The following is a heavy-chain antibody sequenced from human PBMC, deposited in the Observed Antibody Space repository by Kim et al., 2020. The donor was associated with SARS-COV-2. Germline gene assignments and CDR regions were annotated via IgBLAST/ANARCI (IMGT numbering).Heavy chain of an antibody. Sequence: SVKVSCKASGFTFTSSAVQWVRQARGQRLEWIGWIVVGSGNTNYAQKFQERVTITRDMSTSTAYMELSSLRSEDTAVYYCAAAYCTNGVCYTLDWYFDLWGRGTLVTVSS. V-gene: IGHV1-58*01. J-gene: IGHJ2*01. CDR1: GFTFTSSA. CDR3: AAAYCTNGVCYTLDWYFDL. CDR2: IVVGSGNT. D-gene: IGHD2-8*01.